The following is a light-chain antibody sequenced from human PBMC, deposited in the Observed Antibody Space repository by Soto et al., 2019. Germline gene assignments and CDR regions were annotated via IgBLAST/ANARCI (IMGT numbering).Light chain of an antibody. Sequence: QSALTQPASVSGSPGQSITISCTGTSSDIGGYNYVSWYQQHPGKAPKFLIFAVTNRPSGISNRFSGSKSGNTASLTISGLQAEDEADYYCGSYASSSTLVFGTGTKVTVL. V-gene: IGLV2-14*03. CDR1: SSDIGGYNY. CDR2: AVT. CDR3: GSYASSSTLV. J-gene: IGLJ1*01.